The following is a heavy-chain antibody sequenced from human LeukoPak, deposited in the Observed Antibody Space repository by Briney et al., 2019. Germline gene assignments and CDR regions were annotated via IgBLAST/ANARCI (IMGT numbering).Heavy chain of an antibody. CDR3: ARDTIAAAGPKDYYYYMDV. CDR2: FDPEDGET. D-gene: IGHD6-13*01. CDR1: GYTLTELS. J-gene: IGHJ6*03. V-gene: IGHV1-24*01. Sequence: RASVKVSCKVSGYTLTELSMHWVRQAPGKGLEWMGGFDPEDGETIYAQKFQGRVTMTEDESTSTAYMELSSLRSEDTAVYYCARDTIAAAGPKDYYYYMDVWGKGTTVTVSS.